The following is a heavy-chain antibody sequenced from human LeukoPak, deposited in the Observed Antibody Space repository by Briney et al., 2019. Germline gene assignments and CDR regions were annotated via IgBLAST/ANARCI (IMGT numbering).Heavy chain of an antibody. Sequence: PSETLPLTCTVSGGSISSYYWSWIRQPPGKGLEWIGYIYYSGSTNYNPSLKSRVTISVDTSKNQFSLKLSSVTAADTAAYYCARRAVADYYYYYMDVWGKGTTVTVSS. CDR2: IYYSGST. D-gene: IGHD6-19*01. J-gene: IGHJ6*03. CDR3: ARRAVADYYYYYMDV. CDR1: GGSISSYY. V-gene: IGHV4-59*01.